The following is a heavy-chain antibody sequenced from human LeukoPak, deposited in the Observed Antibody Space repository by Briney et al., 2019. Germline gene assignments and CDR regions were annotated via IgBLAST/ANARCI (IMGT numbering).Heavy chain of an antibody. J-gene: IGHJ4*02. V-gene: IGHV3-30*18. CDR3: AKDSGKGAYCGGDCYYDY. CDR2: ISYDGSNK. CDR1: GFTFSSYG. D-gene: IGHD2-21*02. Sequence: GGSLRLSCAASGFTFSSYGMHWVRQAPGKGLEWVAVISYDGSNKYYADSVKGRFTISRDNSKNTLYLQMNSLRAEDTAVYYCAKDSGKGAYCGGDCYYDYWGQGTLVTVSS.